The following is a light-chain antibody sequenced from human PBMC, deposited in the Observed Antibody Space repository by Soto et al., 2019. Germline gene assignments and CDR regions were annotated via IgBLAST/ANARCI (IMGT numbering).Light chain of an antibody. Sequence: QSALTQPPSASGSPGQSVTISCTGTSSDVGAYNYVSWYQQHPGQATKLMIYEVNKRRSWVPDRFPGSKPGNTASLTVSGPQAEDQADYFCRSYAGSNNYVFGSGTKLTVL. V-gene: IGLV2-8*01. CDR3: RSYAGSNNYV. CDR2: EVN. CDR1: SSDVGAYNY. J-gene: IGLJ1*01.